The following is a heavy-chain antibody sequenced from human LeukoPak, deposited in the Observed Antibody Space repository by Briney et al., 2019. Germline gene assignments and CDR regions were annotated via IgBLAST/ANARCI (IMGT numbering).Heavy chain of an antibody. CDR1: GYTFTDYY. CDR3: ARSIRGCSSSPCYEDY. D-gene: IGHD2-2*01. Sequence: ASVKVSCKASGYTFTDYYIHWVRQAPGQGLEWMGMINPSSGSTSYAQKFQGRVTMTRDTSTSTVYMDLNSLRPEDTAVYFCARSIRGCSSSPCYEDYWGQGTLVTVSS. V-gene: IGHV1-46*01. J-gene: IGHJ4*02. CDR2: INPSSGST.